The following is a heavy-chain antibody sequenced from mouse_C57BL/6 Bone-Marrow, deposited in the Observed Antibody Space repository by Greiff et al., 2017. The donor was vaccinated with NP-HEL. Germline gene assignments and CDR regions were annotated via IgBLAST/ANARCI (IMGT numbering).Heavy chain of an antibody. D-gene: IGHD4-1*01. V-gene: IGHV1-69*01. J-gene: IGHJ3*01. CDR1: GYTFTSYW. CDR3: ARFDWGGFAC. CDR2: IDPSDSYT. Sequence: QVQLQQPGAELVMPGASVKLSCKASGYTFTSYWMHWVKQRPGQGLEWIGEIDPSDSYTNYNQKFKGKSTLTVDKSSSTAYMQLSSLTSEDSAVYYCARFDWGGFACWGQGTLVTVSA.